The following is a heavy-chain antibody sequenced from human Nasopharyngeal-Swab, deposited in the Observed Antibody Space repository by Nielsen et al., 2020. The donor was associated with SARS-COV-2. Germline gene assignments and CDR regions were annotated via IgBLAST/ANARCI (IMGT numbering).Heavy chain of an antibody. CDR3: ARDSKVRVVGFDY. D-gene: IGHD3-10*01. CDR1: GFTFSSYW. CDR2: IKQDGSEK. J-gene: IGHJ4*02. V-gene: IGHV3-7*01. Sequence: GGSLRLSCAASGFTFSSYWMSWVRQAPGKGLEWVANIKQDGSEKYYVDSVKGRFTISRGNAKNSLYLQMNSLRAEDTAVYYCARDSKVRVVGFDYWGQGTLVTVSS.